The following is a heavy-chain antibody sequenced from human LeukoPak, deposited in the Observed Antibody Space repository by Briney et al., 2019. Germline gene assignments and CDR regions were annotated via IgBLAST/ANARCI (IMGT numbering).Heavy chain of an antibody. CDR3: ARGLWFGESEYGVNWFDP. CDR1: GGSISSYY. J-gene: IGHJ5*02. V-gene: IGHV4-4*07. CDR2: IFTSGST. Sequence: PSQTLSLTCTVSGGSISSYYWSWIRQPAGKGLEWIGRIFTSGSTNYDPSLKSRVTMSVDKFKNKFFLKVKSVTAADTAVYYCARGLWFGESEYGVNWFDPWGQGTLVTVSS. D-gene: IGHD3-10*01.